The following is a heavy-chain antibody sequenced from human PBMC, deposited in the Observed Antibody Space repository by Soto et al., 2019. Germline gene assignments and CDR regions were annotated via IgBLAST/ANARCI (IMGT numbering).Heavy chain of an antibody. CDR3: AKDRSWGSGYGMDV. J-gene: IGHJ6*02. V-gene: IGHV3-23*01. CDR1: GFTFISYA. D-gene: IGHD3-10*01. CDR2: ISGSGGST. Sequence: GGSLRLSCAASGFTFISYAMTWVRQAPGKGLEWVSAISGSGGSTYYADSVKGRFTISRDNSKNTLSLQMDSLRAEDTAVYYCAKDRSWGSGYGMDVWGQGTTVTISS.